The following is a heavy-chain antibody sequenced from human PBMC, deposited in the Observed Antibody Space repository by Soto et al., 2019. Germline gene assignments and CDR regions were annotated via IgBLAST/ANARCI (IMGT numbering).Heavy chain of an antibody. CDR1: GFTFDDYG. V-gene: IGHV3-20*04. J-gene: IGHJ4*02. Sequence: PGGSLRLSCVASGFTFDDYGMSWVRQAPGKGLEWVSGINWNGGSTGYADSVKGRFTISRDNAKNSLYLQMNSLRAEDTALYYCARDLDYYGSGSSFDYWGQGTLVTVSS. CDR3: ARDLDYYGSGSSFDY. D-gene: IGHD3-10*01. CDR2: INWNGGST.